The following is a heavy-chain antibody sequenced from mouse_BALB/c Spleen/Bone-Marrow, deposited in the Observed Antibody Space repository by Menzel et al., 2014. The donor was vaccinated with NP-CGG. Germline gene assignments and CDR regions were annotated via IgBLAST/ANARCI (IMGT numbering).Heavy chain of an antibody. CDR3: ARGRFAY. CDR1: GYTFTEYT. V-gene: IGHV1-18*01. J-gene: IGHJ3*01. CDR2: TNPNIGGT. Sequence: VQLQQSGPELVKPGASVKISRKTSGYTFTEYTIHWVKQSHGKSLEWIGNTNPNIGGTTYNQKFKGKATLTVDMSSSTAYMDLRSLTSEDSAVYYCARGRFAYWGQGTLVTVSA.